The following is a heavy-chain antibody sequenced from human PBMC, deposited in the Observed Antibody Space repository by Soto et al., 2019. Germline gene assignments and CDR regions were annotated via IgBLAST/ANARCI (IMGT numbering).Heavy chain of an antibody. CDR1: GFTFSNAW. CDR2: IKSKTDGGTT. CDR3: TTDIHDLGWLERMYYFDY. J-gene: IGHJ4*02. V-gene: IGHV3-15*01. D-gene: IGHD1-1*01. Sequence: PGGSLRLSCAASGFTFSNAWMSWVRQAPGKGLEWVGRIKSKTDGGTTDYAAPVKGRFTTPRDDSKNTLYLQMNSLKTEDTAVYYCTTDIHDLGWLERMYYFDYWGQGTLVTVSS.